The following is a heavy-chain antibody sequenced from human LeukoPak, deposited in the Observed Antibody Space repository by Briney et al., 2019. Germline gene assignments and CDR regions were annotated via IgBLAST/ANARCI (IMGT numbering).Heavy chain of an antibody. D-gene: IGHD3-16*01. V-gene: IGHV4-39*07. CDR1: GGSISSNSHY. J-gene: IGHJ5*01. Sequence: SETLSLTCTVSGGSISSNSHYWGWIRQPPGTGLEWIANIFHNGNTAYNPSLKRRVTISIDTSQNQLSLRLSSVTAADTAVFYRARVGLGKVAAYPHWLDPWGQGTV. CDR2: IFHNGNT. CDR3: ARVGLGKVAAYPHWLDP.